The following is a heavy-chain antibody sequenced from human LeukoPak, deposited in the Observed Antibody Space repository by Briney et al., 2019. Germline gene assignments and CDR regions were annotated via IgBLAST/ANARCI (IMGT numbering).Heavy chain of an antibody. V-gene: IGHV3-23*01. CDR3: ASRDYFDY. Sequence: GGSLRLSCAASGSTFSSHAMSWVRQAPGKGLEWVSTISADGGITYYADPVKGRFTISRDNSKNTLYLQMNSLRDEDTAVYYCASRDYFDYWGQGTLVTVSS. CDR2: ISADGGIT. CDR1: GSTFSSHA. J-gene: IGHJ4*02.